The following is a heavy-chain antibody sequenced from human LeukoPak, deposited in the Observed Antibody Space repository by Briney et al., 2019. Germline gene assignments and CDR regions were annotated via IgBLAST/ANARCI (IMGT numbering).Heavy chain of an antibody. J-gene: IGHJ6*02. Sequence: GRSLRLSCAASGFTLSNHAVQWVRQAPGKGLVWVAFISSDGSNKYYGASVEGRFAISRDNVKNTSYLKLNSLRSEDTAVYYCARGESPSIPYSHHYGMDVWGHGTRVTVSS. CDR1: GFTLSNHA. D-gene: IGHD3-16*01. V-gene: IGHV3-30*09. CDR2: ISSDGSNK. CDR3: ARGESPSIPYSHHYGMDV.